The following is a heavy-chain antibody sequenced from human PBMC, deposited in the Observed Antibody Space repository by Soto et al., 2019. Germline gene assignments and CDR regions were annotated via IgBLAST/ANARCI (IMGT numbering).Heavy chain of an antibody. CDR2: ISYDGSNK. D-gene: IGHD5-12*01. CDR1: GFTFSDYY. Sequence: PGGSLRLSCAASGFTFSDYYMSWIRQAPGKGLEWVAVISYDGSNKYYADSVKGRFTISRDNSKNTLYLQMNSLRAEDTAVYYCAREYSGYVDYWGQGTMVTVYS. V-gene: IGHV3-30-3*01. CDR3: AREYSGYVDY. J-gene: IGHJ4*02.